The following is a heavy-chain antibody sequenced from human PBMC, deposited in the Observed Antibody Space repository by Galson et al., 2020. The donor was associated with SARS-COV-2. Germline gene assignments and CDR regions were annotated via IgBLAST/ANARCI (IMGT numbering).Heavy chain of an antibody. CDR1: GFTFSDYY. Sequence: KIGESLKISCAASGFTFSDYYMSWIRQAPGKGLEWVSYISSSGSTIYYADSVKGRFTISRDNAKNSLYLQMNSLRAEDTAVYYCARDSLSYDSSGYYLGGFDYWGQGTLVTVSS. J-gene: IGHJ4*02. V-gene: IGHV3-11*01. CDR2: ISSSGSTI. D-gene: IGHD3-22*01. CDR3: ARDSLSYDSSGYYLGGFDY.